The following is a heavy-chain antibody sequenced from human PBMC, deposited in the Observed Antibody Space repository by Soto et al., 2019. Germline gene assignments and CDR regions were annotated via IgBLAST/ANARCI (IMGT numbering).Heavy chain of an antibody. CDR1: GCSISSYY. J-gene: IGHJ4*02. V-gene: IGHV4-59*08. CDR3: ARQNWNYFAGHQYYFDY. CDR2: IYYSGST. D-gene: IGHD1-7*01. Sequence: PSETLSLTCTFSGCSISSYYWSLIRQPPGKGLEWIGYIYYSGSTNYNPSLKSRVTISVDTSKNQFSLKLSSVTAADTAVYYCARQNWNYFAGHQYYFDYWGQGTLVTVSS.